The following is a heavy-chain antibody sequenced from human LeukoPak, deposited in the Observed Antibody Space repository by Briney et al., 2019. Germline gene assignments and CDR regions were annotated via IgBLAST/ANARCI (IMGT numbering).Heavy chain of an antibody. CDR2: INRSGRT. J-gene: IGHJ6*03. CDR3: GRAYCVSGSHCCHTDV. V-gene: IGHV4-34*01. D-gene: IGHD3-10*01. Sequence: PSETLSLTCAVYVGSFSGYYWSWLRQPPGKGLEWIEEINRSGRTNYSSFLKSRVHISVDTPKNQFSLTLGHVTAADTAVLYCGRAYCVSGSHCCHTDVWSKGTTTTV. CDR1: VGSFSGYY.